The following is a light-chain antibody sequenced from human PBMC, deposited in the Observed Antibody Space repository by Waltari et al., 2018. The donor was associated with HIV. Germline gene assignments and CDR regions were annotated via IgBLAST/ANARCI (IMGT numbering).Light chain of an antibody. J-gene: IGLJ3*02. V-gene: IGLV2-14*03. CDR2: EVR. CDR3: SSYTNSRTLWV. Sequence: LTQPASVSGSPGQSITISCTGTNGDIGGYDFVSWYQQYPGKAPKFIIYEVRNRPSGVSHRFSGSKSGNTASLTISGLQAEDEATYYCSSYTNSRTLWVFSGGTRLTVL. CDR1: NGDIGGYDF.